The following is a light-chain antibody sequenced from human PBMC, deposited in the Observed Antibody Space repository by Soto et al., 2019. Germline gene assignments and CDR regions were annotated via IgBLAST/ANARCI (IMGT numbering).Light chain of an antibody. CDR3: LLFYDGVVV. J-gene: IGLJ7*01. Sequence: QAVVTQEPSLTVSPGGTVTLTCGSSTGDVTNGRWPYWFQQRPGQVPRTLIHDTSNKHSWTPARFSGSLLGGKAALTLSGAQPAEEAAYYCLLFYDGVVVFVGGTQLTVL. CDR2: DTS. V-gene: IGLV7-46*01. CDR1: TGDVTNGRW.